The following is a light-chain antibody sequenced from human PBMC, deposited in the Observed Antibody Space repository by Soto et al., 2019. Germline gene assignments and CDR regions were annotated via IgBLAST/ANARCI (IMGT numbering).Light chain of an antibody. J-gene: IGLJ1*01. Sequence: QSALTQPASVSGSPGQSIAISCTGTSSDVGGYNYVSWYQQHPGKAPKLMIHEVSNRPSGVSDRFSGSKSGNTASLTISGLKDDDLYDYYRSSHTSYNTRAFRTGTKVAV. CDR2: EVS. CDR3: SSHTSYNTRA. V-gene: IGLV2-14*01. CDR1: SSDVGGYNY.